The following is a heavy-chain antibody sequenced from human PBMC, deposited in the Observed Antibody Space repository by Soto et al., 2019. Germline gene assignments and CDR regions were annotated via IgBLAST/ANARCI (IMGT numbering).Heavy chain of an antibody. J-gene: IGHJ4*02. Sequence: EVQLLESGGGLVQRGGSLRLSCAASGFPFSSYVMSWVRQDPGKWLEWVSGISGGGSNTFYADSGNGRFTISRDNSKNTLLLQMNSLGAEDTAVYYCAKDSNKYSSSLRGRYFDYWGQGIGVTVST. CDR3: AKDSNKYSSSLRGRYFDY. CDR2: ISGGGSNT. CDR1: GFPFSSYV. V-gene: IGHV3-23*01. D-gene: IGHD6-6*01.